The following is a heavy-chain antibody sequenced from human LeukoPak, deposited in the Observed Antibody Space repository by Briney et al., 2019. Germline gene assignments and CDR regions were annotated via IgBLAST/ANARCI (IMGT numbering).Heavy chain of an antibody. Sequence: GGSLRLSCAASGFTFSPCSMSWVRQAPGKGLEWVSSISTASSDIHYADSVKGRFTISRDNAKNSLYLQMNSLRAEDTALYYCARLSGYDLRGGGFDYWGQGTLVTVSS. J-gene: IGHJ4*02. CDR2: ISTASSDI. CDR3: ARLSGYDLRGGGFDY. D-gene: IGHD5-12*01. CDR1: GFTFSPCS. V-gene: IGHV3-21*04.